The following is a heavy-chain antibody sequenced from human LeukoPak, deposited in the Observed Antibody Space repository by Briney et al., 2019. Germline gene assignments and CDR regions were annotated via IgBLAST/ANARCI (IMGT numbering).Heavy chain of an antibody. CDR3: AVSRIVGAVDVFEM. V-gene: IGHV3-66*01. J-gene: IGHJ3*02. Sequence: GGSLRLSCAASGFTVSSNYMSWVRQAPGKGLEWVSVIYSGGNTYYADSVKGRFTISRDNSKNTVSLQMNSLRDEDTAVYFCAVSRIVGAVDVFEMWGQGTMVTVSS. D-gene: IGHD1-26*01. CDR1: GFTVSSNY. CDR2: IYSGGNT.